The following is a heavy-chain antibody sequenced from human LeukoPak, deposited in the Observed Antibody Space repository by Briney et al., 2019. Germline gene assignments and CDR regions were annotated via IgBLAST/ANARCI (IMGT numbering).Heavy chain of an antibody. J-gene: IGHJ4*02. CDR3: ARVSWYYDSSGYQYYFDY. CDR1: GGSISSYY. D-gene: IGHD3-22*01. Sequence: SETLSLTCTVSGGSISSYYWSWIRQPPGKGLEWIGYIYYSGSTHYNPSLKSRVTISVDASKNQFSLKLSSVTAADTAVYYWARVSWYYDSSGYQYYFDYWGQGTLVTVSS. CDR2: IYYSGST. V-gene: IGHV4-59*01.